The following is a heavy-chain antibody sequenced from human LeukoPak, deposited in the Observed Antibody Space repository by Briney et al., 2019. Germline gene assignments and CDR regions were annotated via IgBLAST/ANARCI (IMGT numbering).Heavy chain of an antibody. CDR3: ARTCPLLYCSSSFFDP. CDR2: ISAYNGDT. J-gene: IGHJ5*02. D-gene: IGHD2-2*01. Sequence: ASVKVSCKTSGYTFTSFGISWVRQAPGQGLEWMGWISAYNGDTKSAPKFQGRVTMTTDTPTTTAYMDLRSLRSDDTAVYYCARTCPLLYCSSSFFDPWGRGTLVTVS. CDR1: GYTFTSFG. V-gene: IGHV1-18*01.